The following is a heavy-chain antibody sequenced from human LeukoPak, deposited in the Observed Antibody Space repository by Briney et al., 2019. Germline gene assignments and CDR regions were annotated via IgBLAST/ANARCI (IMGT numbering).Heavy chain of an antibody. V-gene: IGHV1-69*04. CDR1: GGTFSSYA. CDR3: ARDQRIQLWFFDY. J-gene: IGHJ4*02. D-gene: IGHD5-18*01. Sequence: ASVKVSCKASGGTFSSYAISWVRQAPGQGLEWMGRIIPILGIANYAQKFQGRVTITADKSTSTAYMELSSLRSEDTAVYYCARDQRIQLWFFDYWGQGTLVTVS. CDR2: IIPILGIA.